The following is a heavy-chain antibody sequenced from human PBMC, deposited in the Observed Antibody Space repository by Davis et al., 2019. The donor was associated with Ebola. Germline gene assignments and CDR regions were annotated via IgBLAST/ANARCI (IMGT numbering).Heavy chain of an antibody. D-gene: IGHD1-26*01. J-gene: IGHJ4*02. CDR1: GGTFSSYT. CDR2: IIPILGIA. Sequence: SVTVSCKASGGTFSSYTISWVRQAPGQGLEWMGRIIPILGIANYAQKFQGRVTITADKSTSTAYMELSSLRSEDTAVYYCAGDIVGATGGGDYWGQGTLVTVSS. V-gene: IGHV1-69*04. CDR3: AGDIVGATGGGDY.